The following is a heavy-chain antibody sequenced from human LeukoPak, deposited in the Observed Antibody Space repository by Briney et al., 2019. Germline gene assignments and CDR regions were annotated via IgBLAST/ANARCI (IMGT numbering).Heavy chain of an antibody. CDR1: GASISSYY. J-gene: IGHJ3*02. CDR3: ARRGGGHAFDI. CDR2: IYYNGTT. V-gene: IGHV4-59*08. Sequence: PSETLSLTCTVSGASISSYYWSWIRQPPGKGLEYIGYIYYNGTTNYSPSLKSRVTISVDTSKIHFSLRLTSVTAAGTAVYYCARRGGGHAFDIWGQGTMVTVSS. D-gene: IGHD3-16*01.